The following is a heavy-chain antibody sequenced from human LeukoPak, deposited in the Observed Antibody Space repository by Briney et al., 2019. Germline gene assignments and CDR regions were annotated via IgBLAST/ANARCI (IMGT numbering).Heavy chain of an antibody. D-gene: IGHD2-15*01. Sequence: GGSLRLSCAASGFTFSSYAMSWVRQAPGKGLECISGFSGSGGSTYYADSVKGRCTISRDNSKNTLYLQMNSLRAEDTAVYYCARSPPGYCSGGSCYTDRGVFDYWGQGTLVTVSS. V-gene: IGHV3-23*01. CDR3: ARSPPGYCSGGSCYTDRGVFDY. J-gene: IGHJ4*02. CDR2: FSGSGGST. CDR1: GFTFSSYA.